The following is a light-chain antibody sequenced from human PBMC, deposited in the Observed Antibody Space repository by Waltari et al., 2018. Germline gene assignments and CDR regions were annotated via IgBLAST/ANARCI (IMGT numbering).Light chain of an antibody. CDR3: QQLNS. Sequence: DIQLTQSPSFLSASVGDRVTITCRASQGISSYLAWYQQKPGKAPKLLIYAASTLQSGVPSRFSGSGSGTEFTLTISSLQPEDFATYYCQQLNSFGPGTKVVIK. V-gene: IGKV1-9*01. J-gene: IGKJ3*01. CDR2: AAS. CDR1: QGISSY.